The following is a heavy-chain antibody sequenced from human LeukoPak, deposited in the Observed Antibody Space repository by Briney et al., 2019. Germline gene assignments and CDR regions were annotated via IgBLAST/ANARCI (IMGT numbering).Heavy chain of an antibody. Sequence: GESLQISCKGSGYNFTSSWIGWVRQMPGKGLEWMGIMCPGDSDTGYSPSFQGHVTISSDKSISTAYLQWSSLKASDTAMYFCARLRSDAFDIWGQGTMVTVSS. CDR3: ARLRSDAFDI. J-gene: IGHJ3*02. V-gene: IGHV5-51*01. CDR2: MCPGDSDT. CDR1: GYNFTSSW.